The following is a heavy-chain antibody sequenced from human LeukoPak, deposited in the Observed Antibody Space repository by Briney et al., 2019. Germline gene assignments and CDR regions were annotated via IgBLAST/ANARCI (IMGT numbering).Heavy chain of an antibody. Sequence: GGSLRLSCAASGFSFDDYAMHWVRQAPGKGLEWVSGISWNSGSKGYADSVKGRFTISRDNAKNSLYLQMNSLRVEDMALYYCAKGGSSGWYSETWFDPWGQGTLVTVSS. V-gene: IGHV3-9*03. CDR3: AKGGSSGWYSETWFDP. CDR2: ISWNSGSK. D-gene: IGHD6-19*01. J-gene: IGHJ5*02. CDR1: GFSFDDYA.